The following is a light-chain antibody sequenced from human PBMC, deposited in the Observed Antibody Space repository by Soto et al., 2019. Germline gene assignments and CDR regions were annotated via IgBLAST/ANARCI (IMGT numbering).Light chain of an antibody. V-gene: IGKV1-39*01. CDR2: AAS. J-gene: IGKJ1*01. CDR3: QQSYSTPPWT. CDR1: QSIVTY. Sequence: DIQMTHSPSSLSAYVWYRVTITCRQSQSIVTYLNWYLQKPGKAPKLLIYAASNLQSGVPSRFSGSGSGTDFTLTISSLQPEDFATYFCQQSYSTPPWTFGQGTKVDIK.